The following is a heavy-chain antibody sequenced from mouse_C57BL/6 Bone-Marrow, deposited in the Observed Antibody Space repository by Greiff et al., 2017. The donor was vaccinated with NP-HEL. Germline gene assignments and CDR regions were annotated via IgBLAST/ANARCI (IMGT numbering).Heavy chain of an antibody. D-gene: IGHD1-1*01. J-gene: IGHJ2*01. CDR3: AKTRPDYYGSSSFDY. CDR1: GFSLTSYG. V-gene: IGHV2-5*01. CDR2: IWRGGST. Sequence: VQLVESGPGLVQPSQSLSITCTVSGFSLTSYGVHWVRQSPGKGLEWLGVIWRGGSTDYNAAFMSRLSITKDNSKSQVFFKMNSLQADDTAIYYCAKTRPDYYGSSSFDYWGQGTTLTVSS.